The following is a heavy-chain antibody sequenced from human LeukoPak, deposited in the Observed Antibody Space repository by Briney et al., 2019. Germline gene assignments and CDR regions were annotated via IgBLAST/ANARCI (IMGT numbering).Heavy chain of an antibody. V-gene: IGHV4-4*07. CDR1: GGSISSYY. D-gene: IGHD5-24*01. CDR2: IYTSGST. J-gene: IGHJ6*03. Sequence: SSETLSLTCTVSGGSISSYYWSWIRQPAGKGLEWIGRIYTSGSTNYNPSLKSRVTMSVGTSKNQFSLKLSSVTAADTAVYYCARATSGERWLQEDYYYMDVWGKGTTVTVSS. CDR3: ARATSGERWLQEDYYYMDV.